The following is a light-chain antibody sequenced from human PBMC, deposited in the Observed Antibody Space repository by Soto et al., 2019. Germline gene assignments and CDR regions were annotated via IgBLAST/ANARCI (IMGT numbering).Light chain of an antibody. CDR1: QSVSGN. CDR2: GAS. CDR3: QQYNNGPPT. Sequence: EIVMTQSPATLSVSPGERATLSCRASQSVSGNLAWYQQKPGQAPRLLIYGASTRASGIPARFSGSGSGTEFTLTISSLQSEDFAVYYCQQYNNGPPTFGQGTKVEIK. J-gene: IGKJ1*01. V-gene: IGKV3D-15*01.